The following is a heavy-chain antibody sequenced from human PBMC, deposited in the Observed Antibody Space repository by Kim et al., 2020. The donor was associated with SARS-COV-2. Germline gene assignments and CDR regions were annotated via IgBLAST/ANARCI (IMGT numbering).Heavy chain of an antibody. Sequence: EGSLRLSCAASGFTVYSNYLTWVRQAPGKALEWVSIIYSGGSSHYADSVKGRFTISRDNSKNTVFLQMNNLKAEDTGVYYCARGEEWDPVDYWGQGTLVT. CDR2: IYSGGSS. CDR3: ARGEEWDPVDY. V-gene: IGHV3-53*01. D-gene: IGHD1-26*01. J-gene: IGHJ4*02. CDR1: GFTVYSNY.